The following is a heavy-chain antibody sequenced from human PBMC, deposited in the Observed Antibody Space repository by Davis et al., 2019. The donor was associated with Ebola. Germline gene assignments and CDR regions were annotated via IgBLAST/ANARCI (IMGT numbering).Heavy chain of an antibody. J-gene: IGHJ4*02. D-gene: IGHD3-10*02. Sequence: GESLKISCKGSGYSFTSYWIGWVRQMPGKGLEWMGIIYPGDSDTRYSPYFQGQVTISADTSISTAYLQWSSLQASDTAMYYCARHMSLRDYFDYWGQGTLVTVSS. CDR2: IYPGDSDT. CDR1: GYSFTSYW. V-gene: IGHV5-51*01. CDR3: ARHMSLRDYFDY.